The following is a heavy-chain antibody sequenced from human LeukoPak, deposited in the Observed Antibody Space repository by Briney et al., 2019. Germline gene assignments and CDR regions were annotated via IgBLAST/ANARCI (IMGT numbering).Heavy chain of an antibody. CDR3: ARDGGSGSSSSYFDY. CDR1: GFRFSRYG. D-gene: IGHD1-26*01. J-gene: IGHJ4*02. CDR2: IWYDGGNK. Sequence: GGSLRLSCAASGFRFSRYGMVWVRQAPGKGLESVAIIWYDGGNKYYADSVKGRFTISRDNSRNTLYLQMNSLRAEDTDVYYCARDGGSGSSSSYFDYWGQGTPVTVSS. V-gene: IGHV3-33*01.